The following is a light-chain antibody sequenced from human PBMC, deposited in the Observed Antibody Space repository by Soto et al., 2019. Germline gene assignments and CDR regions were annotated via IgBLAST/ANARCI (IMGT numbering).Light chain of an antibody. CDR2: GVS. J-gene: IGKJ5*01. Sequence: EIVLTQSPGTLSLSPGHRATLSCRASQRLSASDIAWYQQKPGQAPKFLIYGVSSRATGIPDRFSGSGSGTDFTLTISRLEPEDFAVYHCQQYGSSPLITFGQGTRLEIK. CDR1: QRLSASD. V-gene: IGKV3-20*01. CDR3: QQYGSSPLIT.